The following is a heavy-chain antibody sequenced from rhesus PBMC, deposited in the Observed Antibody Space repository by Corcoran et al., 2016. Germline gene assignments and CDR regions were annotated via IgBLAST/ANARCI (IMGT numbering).Heavy chain of an antibody. CDR2: ISYTGKTK. V-gene: IGHV3-136*01. J-gene: IGHJ6*01. D-gene: IGHD3-16*01. Sequence: EVQLVESGGGLVQPGGSMRLSCAASGFTFSSYDMSWVSQAPGKGLEWVSYISYTGKTKEYTDSVKGRFTNPGDNVKTSLSLQMSSLRAEDTAVYYCTRALKDYSGSYYGLDSWGQGVVVTVSS. CDR1: GFTFSSYD. CDR3: TRALKDYSGSYYGLDS.